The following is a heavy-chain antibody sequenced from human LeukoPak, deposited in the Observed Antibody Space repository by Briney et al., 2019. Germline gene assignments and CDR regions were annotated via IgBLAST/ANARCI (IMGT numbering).Heavy chain of an antibody. J-gene: IGHJ6*03. CDR2: ISSNGGNI. CDR3: ARGYPPHYYDPSGYYPLGYMDV. V-gene: IGHV3-64*02. D-gene: IGHD3-22*01. Sequence: GGSLRLSCAASGFSFSNYAIHWVRQAPGKGLEYVSAISSNGGNIYYADSVKGRFTVSRDNSKNTLYPQMGSLRAEDMAVYYCARGYPPHYYDPSGYYPLGYMDVWGKGTTVIVSS. CDR1: GFSFSNYA.